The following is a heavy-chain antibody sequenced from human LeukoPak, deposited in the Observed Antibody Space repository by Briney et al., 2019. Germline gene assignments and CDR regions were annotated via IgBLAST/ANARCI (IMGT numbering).Heavy chain of an antibody. CDR2: IYHSGST. CDR3: ARSLIAAAPHADY. Sequence: PSQTLSLTCAVSGGSISSGGYSWSWIRQPPGKGLEWIGYIYHSGSTYYNPSLKSRVTISVDRSKNQFSLKLSSVTVADTAVYYCARSLIAAAPHADYWGQGTLVTVSS. D-gene: IGHD6-13*01. CDR1: GGSISSGGYS. J-gene: IGHJ4*02. V-gene: IGHV4-30-2*01.